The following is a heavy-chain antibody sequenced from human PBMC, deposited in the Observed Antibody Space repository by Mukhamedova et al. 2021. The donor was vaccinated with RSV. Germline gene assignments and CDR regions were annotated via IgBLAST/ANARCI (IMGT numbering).Heavy chain of an antibody. CDR1: YY. Sequence: YYWSWLRQPAGKGPEWIGRIYTSGNTDYNPSLKSRVTISLDTSKNQFSLRLSSVTAADTAMYYCATSGGYSPGWRGKLDFWGQGT. D-gene: IGHD5-18*01. CDR2: IYTSGNT. V-gene: IGHV4-61*02. CDR3: ATSGGYSPGWRGKLDF. J-gene: IGHJ4*02.